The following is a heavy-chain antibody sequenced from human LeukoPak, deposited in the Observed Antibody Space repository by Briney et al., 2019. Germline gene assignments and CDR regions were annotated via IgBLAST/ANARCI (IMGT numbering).Heavy chain of an antibody. J-gene: IGHJ4*02. Sequence: HPGGSLTLSCAASGFTFSTYSMNWVRQAPGKGLEWVSYISSSSSTIYYADSVKGRFTISRDNAKNSLYLQMNSLRDEDTSVYYCARETWNPLDYWGPGTLVTVSS. CDR2: ISSSSSTI. V-gene: IGHV3-48*02. CDR3: ARETWNPLDY. CDR1: GFTFSTYS. D-gene: IGHD1-1*01.